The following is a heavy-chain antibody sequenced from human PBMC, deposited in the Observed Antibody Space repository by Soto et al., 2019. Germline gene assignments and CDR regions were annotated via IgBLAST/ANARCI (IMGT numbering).Heavy chain of an antibody. CDR2: ISGSGGST. Sequence: GGSLRLSCAASGFTFSSYAMSWVRQAPGKGLEWVSAISGSGGSTYYADSVKGRFTISRDNSKNTLYLQMNSLRAEDTAVYYCAKDLREIFGVVISSFDYWGQGTLVTVSS. CDR1: GFTFSSYA. V-gene: IGHV3-23*01. D-gene: IGHD3-3*01. J-gene: IGHJ4*02. CDR3: AKDLREIFGVVISSFDY.